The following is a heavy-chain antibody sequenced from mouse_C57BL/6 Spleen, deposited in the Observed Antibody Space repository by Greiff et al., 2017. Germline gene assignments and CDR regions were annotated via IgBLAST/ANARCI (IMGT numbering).Heavy chain of an antibody. J-gene: IGHJ2*01. D-gene: IGHD1-1*01. CDR2: IDPENGDT. CDR1: GFNIKDDY. CDR3: TTGYGSCLDY. V-gene: IGHV14-4*01. Sequence: EVQLQQSGAELVRPGASVKLSCTASGFNIKDDYMHWVKQRPEQGLEWIGWIDPENGDTEYASKFQGKATITADTSSNTAYLQLSSLTSEDTAVYYCTTGYGSCLDYWGQGTTLTVSS.